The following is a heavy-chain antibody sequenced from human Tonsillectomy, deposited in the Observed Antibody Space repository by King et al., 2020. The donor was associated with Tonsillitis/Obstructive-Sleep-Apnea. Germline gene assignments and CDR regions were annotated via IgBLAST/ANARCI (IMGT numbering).Heavy chain of an antibody. CDR1: GFSLSTNRVG. D-gene: IGHD1-14*01. Sequence: TLKESGPTLVKPTQTLTLTCTFSGFSLSTNRVGVGWIRQPPGKALEWLALIYWDDDKRYSPSLKSRLTITKDTSKNQVVLTMTNMDPVDTATYYCAHRTDETSINGTLFDPWGQGTLVTVSS. CDR2: IYWDDDK. V-gene: IGHV2-5*02. CDR3: AHRTDETSINGTLFDP. J-gene: IGHJ5*02.